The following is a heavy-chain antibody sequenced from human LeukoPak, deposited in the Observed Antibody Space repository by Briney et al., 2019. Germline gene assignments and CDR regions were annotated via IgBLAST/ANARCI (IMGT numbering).Heavy chain of an antibody. D-gene: IGHD1-26*01. CDR1: GFTFSSYA. CDR3: ARGGGIVAPNQAIDI. J-gene: IGHJ3*02. CDR2: ISYDGSNK. V-gene: IGHV3-30*04. Sequence: GGSLRLSCAASGFTFSSYAMHWVRQAPGKGLEWVAVISYDGSNKYYADSVKGRFTISRDNSKNTLYLQMNSLRAEDTAVYYCARGGGIVAPNQAIDIWGQGTMVTVSS.